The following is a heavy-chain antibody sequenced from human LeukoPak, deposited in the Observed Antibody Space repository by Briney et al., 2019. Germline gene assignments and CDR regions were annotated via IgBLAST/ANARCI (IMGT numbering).Heavy chain of an antibody. Sequence: ASVKVSCKASGYTFTGYYMHWVRQAPGQGLEGMGWINPNSGGTNYAQKFQGRVTMTRDTSISTAYMELSRLRSDDTAVYYCAVTLQYYYYGMDVWGQGTTVTVS. CDR1: GYTFTGYY. CDR3: AVTLQYYYYGMDV. D-gene: IGHD4-4*01. CDR2: INPNSGGT. J-gene: IGHJ6*02. V-gene: IGHV1-2*02.